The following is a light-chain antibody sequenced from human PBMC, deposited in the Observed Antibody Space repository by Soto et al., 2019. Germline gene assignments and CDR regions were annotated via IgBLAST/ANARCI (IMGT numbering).Light chain of an antibody. J-gene: IGKJ2*01. Sequence: EIVLTQSPGTLSLSPGERATLSCRASQSVSSNYIAWYQQNPGQAPRLLIYGASTSATGIPDRFSGSGSGTDFTLTISRLEPEDFALYFCQQYGRSPPFAFGQGTKVEIK. CDR2: GAS. CDR3: QQYGRSPPFA. CDR1: QSVSSNY. V-gene: IGKV3-20*01.